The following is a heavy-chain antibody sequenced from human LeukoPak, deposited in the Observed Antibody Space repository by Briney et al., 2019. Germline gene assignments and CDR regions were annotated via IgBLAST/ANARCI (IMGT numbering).Heavy chain of an antibody. D-gene: IGHD3-9*01. CDR1: GYTFTGYY. V-gene: IGHV1-2*02. CDR3: ASNPMGEFDWVFAFDI. Sequence: ASVKVSCKASGYTFTGYYMHWVRQAPGQGLEWMGWINPNSGGTNYAQKFQGRVTMTRDTSISTAYMELSRLRSDDTAVYYCASNPMGEFDWVFAFDIWGQGTMVTVSS. CDR2: INPNSGGT. J-gene: IGHJ3*02.